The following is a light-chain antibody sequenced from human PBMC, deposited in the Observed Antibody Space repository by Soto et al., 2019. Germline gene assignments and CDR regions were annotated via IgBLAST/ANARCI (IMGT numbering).Light chain of an antibody. CDR2: DVS. CDR3: QQRSDWPLT. CDR1: QNIGSY. J-gene: IGKJ4*01. Sequence: EIVLTQSPATLSLSPGERATLSCRASQNIGSYLGWCQQKPGQAPRLLIYDVSNRATGIPARFSGSGSGTDFTLTISSLEPEDFASYFCQQRSDWPLTFGGGTRVEIK. V-gene: IGKV3-11*01.